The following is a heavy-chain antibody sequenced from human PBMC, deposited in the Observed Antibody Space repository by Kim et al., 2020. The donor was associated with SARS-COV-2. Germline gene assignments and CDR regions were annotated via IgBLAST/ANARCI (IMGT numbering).Heavy chain of an antibody. J-gene: IGHJ6*02. CDR2: INHSGST. Sequence: SETLSLTCAVYGGSFSGYYWSWIRQPPGKGLEWIGEINHSGSTNYNPSLKSRVTISVDTSKNQFSLKLSSVTAADTAVYYCARGSTVTTFVRGYYYYGMDVWGQGTTVTVSS. CDR1: GGSFSGYY. V-gene: IGHV4-34*01. D-gene: IGHD4-4*01. CDR3: ARGSTVTTFVRGYYYYGMDV.